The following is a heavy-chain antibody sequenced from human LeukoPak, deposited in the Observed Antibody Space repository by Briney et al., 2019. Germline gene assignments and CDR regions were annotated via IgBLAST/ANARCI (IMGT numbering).Heavy chain of an antibody. CDR2: IYPGDSDT. CDR3: ARHDGGEVVPAAPDY. Sequence: TGESLKISCKGSGYSFTSYWIGWVRQMPGKGLEWMGIIYPGDSDTRYSPSFQGQVTISADKSISTAYLQWSSLKASDTAMYYCARHDGGEVVPAAPDYWGQGTLVTVSS. J-gene: IGHJ4*02. D-gene: IGHD2-2*01. V-gene: IGHV5-51*01. CDR1: GYSFTSYW.